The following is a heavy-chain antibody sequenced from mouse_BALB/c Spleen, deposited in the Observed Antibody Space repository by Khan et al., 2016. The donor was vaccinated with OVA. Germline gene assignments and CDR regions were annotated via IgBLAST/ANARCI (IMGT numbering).Heavy chain of an antibody. CDR3: ARRTYFSYALDY. CDR2: INTYTGEP. CDR1: GYTFTNYG. J-gene: IGHJ4*01. Sequence: QIQLVQSGPELKKPGETVKISCKASGYTFTNYGMNWVKQSPGKALKWMGWINTYTGEPTYADDFKGRFAFSLETSATTAYLQINNLKNEDTATYFCARRTYFSYALDYWGQGTSVTVSS. D-gene: IGHD2-10*01. V-gene: IGHV9-3-1*01.